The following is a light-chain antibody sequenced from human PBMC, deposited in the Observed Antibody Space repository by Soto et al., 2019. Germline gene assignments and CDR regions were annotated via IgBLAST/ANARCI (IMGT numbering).Light chain of an antibody. J-gene: IGKJ1*01. CDR1: QGISSS. CDR3: LQDINYPWT. V-gene: IGKV1-9*01. CDR2: GAS. Sequence: DIQLTQSPSFLSASVGDRVTITCRASQGISSSLAWYQQRAGKAPKFLIYGASNLQSGVPPRFSGSGSGTDFTLAISSLQPEDSATYYCLQDINYPWTFGQGTKVDIK.